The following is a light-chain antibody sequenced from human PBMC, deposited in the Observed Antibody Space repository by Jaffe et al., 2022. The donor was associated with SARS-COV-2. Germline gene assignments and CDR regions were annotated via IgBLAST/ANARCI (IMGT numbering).Light chain of an antibody. CDR3: NSYTSRSSV. V-gene: IGLV2-14*01. CDR2: EVS. J-gene: IGLJ2*01. Sequence: QSALTQPASVSESPGQSITISCTGTSSDVGGYNYVSWYQQHPGKAPKLIIYEVSNRPSGVPDRFSGSKSGNTASLTISGLQAEDEADYYCNSYTSRSSVFGGGTKLTVL. CDR1: SSDVGGYNY.